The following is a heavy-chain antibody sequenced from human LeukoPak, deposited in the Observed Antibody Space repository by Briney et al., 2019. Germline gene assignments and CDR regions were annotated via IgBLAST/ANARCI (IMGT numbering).Heavy chain of an antibody. CDR3: ARGHYLLSTDH. D-gene: IGHD2/OR15-2a*01. CDR2: INPNIGGT. V-gene: IGHV1-2*02. CDR1: GYTFTDYY. Sequence: ASVKVSCKASGYTFTDYYMHWVRQAPGQGLEWMGWINPNIGGTNFAQKFQGRVTLTRDTSITTAYMELSSLRSDDTAVYYCARGHYLLSTDHWGQGTLVTVSS. J-gene: IGHJ4*02.